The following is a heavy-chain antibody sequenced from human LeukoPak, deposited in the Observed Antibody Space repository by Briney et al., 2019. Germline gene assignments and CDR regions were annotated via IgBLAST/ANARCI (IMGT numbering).Heavy chain of an antibody. Sequence: GASVKVSSKASGGTFSSYAISWVRQAPGQGLEWMGRIIPIFGTANYAQKFQGRVTITTDESTSTAYMELSSLRSEDTAVYYCAREPKRWLQLGYFDYWGQGTLVTVSS. V-gene: IGHV1-69*05. J-gene: IGHJ4*02. D-gene: IGHD5-24*01. CDR2: IIPIFGTA. CDR3: AREPKRWLQLGYFDY. CDR1: GGTFSSYA.